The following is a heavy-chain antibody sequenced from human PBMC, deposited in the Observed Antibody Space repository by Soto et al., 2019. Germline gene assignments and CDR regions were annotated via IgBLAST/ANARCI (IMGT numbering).Heavy chain of an antibody. D-gene: IGHD3-3*01. CDR2: INPNSGGT. V-gene: IGHV1-2*02. CDR1: GYTFTGYY. CDR3: ARPNYDFWSGSYYYGMDV. Sequence: VASVKVSCKASGYTFTGYYMHWVRQAPGQGLEWMGWINPNSGGTNYAQKFQGRVTMTRDTSINTAYMELSRLRSDDTAVYYCARPNYDFWSGSYYYGMDVWGQGTTVTVSS. J-gene: IGHJ6*02.